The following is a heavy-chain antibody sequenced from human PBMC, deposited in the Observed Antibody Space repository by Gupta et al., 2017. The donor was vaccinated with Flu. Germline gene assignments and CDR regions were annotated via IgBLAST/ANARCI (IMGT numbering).Heavy chain of an antibody. CDR2: IYGGGNT. CDR1: GFTVSSNY. V-gene: IGHV3-53*01. D-gene: IGHD1-26*01. Sequence: EVQVVESGGNLILTGGSLSFSSAVSGFTVSSNYRIWVRQAPGKGLEWVSVIYGGGNTFYADSVKGRFTSSRDIAKNTLYLEMNSLRAEDTAVYYCARDPHSGSYFDYGGQGTPVTVSS. CDR3: ARDPHSGSYFDY. J-gene: IGHJ4*02.